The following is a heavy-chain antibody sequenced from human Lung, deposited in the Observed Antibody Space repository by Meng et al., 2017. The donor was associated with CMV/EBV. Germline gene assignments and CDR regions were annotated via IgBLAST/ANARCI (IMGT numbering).Heavy chain of an antibody. CDR3: ARDSSSSDYYYGMDV. Sequence: GGSLRLXXAASGFTFSSYSMNWVRQAPGKGLEWVSSISSSSSYIYYADSVKGRFTISRDNAKNSLYLQMNSLRAEDTAVYYCARDSSSSDYYYGMDVWGQGXTVTVSS. D-gene: IGHD6-6*01. CDR2: ISSSSSYI. CDR1: GFTFSSYS. V-gene: IGHV3-21*01. J-gene: IGHJ6*02.